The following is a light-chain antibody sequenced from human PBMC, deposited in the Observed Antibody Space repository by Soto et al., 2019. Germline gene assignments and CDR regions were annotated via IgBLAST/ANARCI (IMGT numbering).Light chain of an antibody. CDR1: RGDVGSYNL. CDR3: SSRTTNTTVV. Sequence: QSALTQPASVSGSPGQSITISCTGTRGDVGSYNLVSWYQHHPGKAPKLMIFEGSKRPSGVSDRFSGSKSGNTASLTISGLQAEDEADYYCSSRTTNTTVVFGGGTKVTVL. CDR2: EGS. J-gene: IGLJ2*01. V-gene: IGLV2-14*02.